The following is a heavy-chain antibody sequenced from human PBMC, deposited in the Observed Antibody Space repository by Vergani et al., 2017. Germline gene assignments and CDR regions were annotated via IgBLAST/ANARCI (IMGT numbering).Heavy chain of an antibody. CDR1: GYTFTSYG. CDR3: VRVSGVLVPASTDY. CDR2: ISAYNGNT. Sequence: QVQLVQSGAEVKKPGASVKVSCKASGYTFTSYGISWVRQAPGQGLEWMGWISAYNGNTNYAQKLQGRVTMTTDTSTSAAYMELWSLRSNDTAVYDCVRVSGVLVPASTDYWGEGTLVTVSA. D-gene: IGHD2-2*01. V-gene: IGHV1-18*01. J-gene: IGHJ4*02.